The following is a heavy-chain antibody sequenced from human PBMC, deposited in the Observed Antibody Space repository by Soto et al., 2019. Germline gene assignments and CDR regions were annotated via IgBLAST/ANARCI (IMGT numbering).Heavy chain of an antibody. J-gene: IGHJ4*02. V-gene: IGHV4-61*01. CDR2: IYYSGST. Sequence: PSATLSLTCTVSGGSVSSGSYYWSWIRQPPGKGLEWIGYIYYSGSTNYNPSLKSRVTISVDTSKNQFSLKLSSVTAADTAVYYCARSITMVRGVITLHDYWGQGTLVTVSS. CDR3: ARSITMVRGVITLHDY. CDR1: GGSVSSGSYY. D-gene: IGHD3-10*01.